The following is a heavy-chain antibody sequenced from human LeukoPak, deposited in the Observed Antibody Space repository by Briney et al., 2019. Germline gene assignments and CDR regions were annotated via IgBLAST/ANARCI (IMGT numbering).Heavy chain of an antibody. CDR2: IYTSGST. V-gene: IGHV4-61*02. CDR1: GGSISSGSYY. Sequence: PSETLSLTCTVSGGSISSGSYYWSWIRQPAGKGLEWIGRIYTSGSTNYNPSLKSRVTISVDTSKNQFSLKLSSVTAADTAVYYCASLTYYYGSGSIEYFQHWGQGTLVTVSS. CDR3: ASLTYYYGSGSIEYFQH. J-gene: IGHJ1*01. D-gene: IGHD3-10*01.